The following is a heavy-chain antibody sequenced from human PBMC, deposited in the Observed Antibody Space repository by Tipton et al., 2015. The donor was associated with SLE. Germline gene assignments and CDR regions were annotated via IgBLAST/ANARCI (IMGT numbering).Heavy chain of an antibody. CDR2: IYYSGST. CDR3: AREMRDDYVWGSPFDY. CDR1: GGSISSSSYY. V-gene: IGHV4-39*07. Sequence: TLSLTCTVSGGSISSSSYYWGWIRQPPGKGLEWIGSIYYSGSTYYNPSLKSRVTISVDTSKNQFSLKLSSVTAADTAVYYCAREMRDDYVWGSPFDYWGQGTLVTVSS. D-gene: IGHD3-16*01. J-gene: IGHJ4*02.